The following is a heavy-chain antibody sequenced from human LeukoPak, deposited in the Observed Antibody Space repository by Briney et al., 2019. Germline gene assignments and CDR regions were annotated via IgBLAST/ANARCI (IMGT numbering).Heavy chain of an antibody. J-gene: IGHJ6*02. CDR2: ISGSSRTI. Sequence: GGSLRLSCAASGINFSGYSMHWVRQAPGKGLEWVSYISGSSRTIYYADSVKGRFTISRDNTKNSLHLQINSLRDEDTAVYYCAIRGYYDTTYAYDYHAMDVWGQGTAVTVSS. CDR3: AIRGYYDTTYAYDYHAMDV. V-gene: IGHV3-48*02. CDR1: GINFSGYS. D-gene: IGHD3-22*01.